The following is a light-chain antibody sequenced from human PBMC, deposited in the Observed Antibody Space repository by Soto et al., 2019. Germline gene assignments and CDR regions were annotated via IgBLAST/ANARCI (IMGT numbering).Light chain of an antibody. V-gene: IGKV3-15*01. CDR2: GIY. CDR1: QVLGTN. Sequence: ELVMTQSPGTLSVSPGETATLSCRASQVLGTNLAWYQQKPGQSPTLLIYGIYIRATGVPVRFTGSGSGTEFTLTITSLQSEDSATYYCQQYNYWPPITFGQGTRLEI. J-gene: IGKJ5*01. CDR3: QQYNYWPPIT.